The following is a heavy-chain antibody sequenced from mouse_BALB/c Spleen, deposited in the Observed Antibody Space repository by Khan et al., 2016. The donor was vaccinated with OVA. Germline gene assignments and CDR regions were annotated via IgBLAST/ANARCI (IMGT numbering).Heavy chain of an antibody. Sequence: EVELVESGGGLVKPGGSLKLSCAASGFTFSNYGVSWVRQTPEKRLEWVASISSGDTTYYPDSVKGRFTISRDNARNILYLQMSMLRSEDTAMYYCARDYWFAYWGQGTLVTVSA. CDR3: ARDYWFAY. J-gene: IGHJ3*01. CDR1: GFTFSNYG. CDR2: ISSGDTT. V-gene: IGHV5-6-5*01.